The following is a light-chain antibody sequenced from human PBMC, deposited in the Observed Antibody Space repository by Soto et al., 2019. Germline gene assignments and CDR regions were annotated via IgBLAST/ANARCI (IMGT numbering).Light chain of an antibody. V-gene: IGKV3-20*01. CDR2: GAS. J-gene: IGKJ1*01. Sequence: EIVLTQSPGTLSLSPGERATLSCRAIQSVSSSYLAWYQQKPGQAPRLLIYGASTRATGIPARFSGSGSGTEFTLTISSLQSEDFAVYYCQQYGSSPSWTFGQGTKVDIK. CDR3: QQYGSSPSWT. CDR1: QSVSSSY.